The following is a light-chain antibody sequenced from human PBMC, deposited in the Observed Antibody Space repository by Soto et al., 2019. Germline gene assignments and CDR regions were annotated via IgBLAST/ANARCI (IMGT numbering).Light chain of an antibody. CDR2: DIA. CDR3: VSFTTKKSYV. V-gene: IGLV2-14*03. CDR1: SSDIGAYIF. J-gene: IGLJ1*01. Sequence: ALAQPASVSGSPGQSITISCTGTSSDIGAYIFVSWYQQHSGNAPKLSIYDIANRPSGVSYRFSGSKSANTVSLTISGLQAGDEADYYCVSFTTKKSYVFGTGTKSPS.